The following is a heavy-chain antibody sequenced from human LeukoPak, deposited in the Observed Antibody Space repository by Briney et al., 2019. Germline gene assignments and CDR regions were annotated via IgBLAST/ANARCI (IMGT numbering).Heavy chain of an antibody. CDR1: GGSISSYY. CDR2: INHSGST. Sequence: SETLSLTCTVSGGSISSYYWSWIRQPPGKGLEWIGEINHSGSTNYNPSLKSRVTISVDTSKNQFSLKLSSVTAADTAVYYCARRVVVAAAEWFDPWGQGTLVTVSS. J-gene: IGHJ5*02. D-gene: IGHD6-13*01. CDR3: ARRVVVAAAEWFDP. V-gene: IGHV4-34*01.